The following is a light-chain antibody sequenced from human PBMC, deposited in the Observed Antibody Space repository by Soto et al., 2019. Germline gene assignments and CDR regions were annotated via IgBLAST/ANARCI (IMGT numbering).Light chain of an antibody. CDR3: MQALQIPWT. CDR2: LGS. CDR1: QSLLHSNAYNY. Sequence: DIVMTQSPLSLPVTPGEPASISCRSSQSLLHSNAYNYLHWYLQKPGQSPQLLIYLGSNRASGVPDRFSGSGSGTDFTLKISRVEAEDVGVYYCMQALQIPWTFGQGTKVEIK. J-gene: IGKJ1*01. V-gene: IGKV2-28*01.